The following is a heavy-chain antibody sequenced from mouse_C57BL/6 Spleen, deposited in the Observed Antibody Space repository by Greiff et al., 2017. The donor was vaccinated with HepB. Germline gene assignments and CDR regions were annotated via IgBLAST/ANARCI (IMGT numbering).Heavy chain of an antibody. D-gene: IGHD2-3*01. V-gene: IGHV1-54*01. J-gene: IGHJ3*01. CDR1: GYAFTNYL. CDR3: ARAGDGYYSFAY. CDR2: INPGSGGT. Sequence: VKLQESGAELVRPGTSVKVSCKASGYAFTNYLIEWVKQRPGQGLEWIGVINPGSGGTNYNEKFKGKATLTADKSSSTAYMQLSSLTSEDSAVYFCARAGDGYYSFAYWGQGTLVTVSA.